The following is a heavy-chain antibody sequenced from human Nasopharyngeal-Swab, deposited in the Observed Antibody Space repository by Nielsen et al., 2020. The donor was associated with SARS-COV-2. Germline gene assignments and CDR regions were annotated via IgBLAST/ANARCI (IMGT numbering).Heavy chain of an antibody. Sequence: KVSCKGSGYSFTSYWIGWVRQMPGKGLEWMGIIYPGDSDTRYSPSFQGQVTISADKSINTAYLQWSSLKASDTAMYYCARRVGYCSGGSCYFDYWGQGTLVTVSS. CDR1: GYSFTSYW. J-gene: IGHJ4*02. V-gene: IGHV5-51*01. CDR3: ARRVGYCSGGSCYFDY. D-gene: IGHD2-15*01. CDR2: IYPGDSDT.